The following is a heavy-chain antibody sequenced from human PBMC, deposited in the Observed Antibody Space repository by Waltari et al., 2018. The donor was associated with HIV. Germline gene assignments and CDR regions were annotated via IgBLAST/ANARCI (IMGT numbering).Heavy chain of an antibody. CDR1: GGSISSYY. CDR3: ARAGIPSQWLAPYGTTYFDP. CDR2: IYYSGST. J-gene: IGHJ5*02. Sequence: QVQLQESGPGLVKPSETLSLTCPVSGGSISSYYWSWIRQPPGKGLEWIGYIYYSGSTNYNPSLKSRVTISVDTSKNQFSLKLSFVTAADTAVYYCARAGIPSQWLAPYGTTYFDPWGQGTLVTVSS. D-gene: IGHD6-19*01. V-gene: IGHV4-59*01.